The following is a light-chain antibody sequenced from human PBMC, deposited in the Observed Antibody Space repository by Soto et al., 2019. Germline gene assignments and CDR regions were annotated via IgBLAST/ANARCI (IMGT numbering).Light chain of an antibody. Sequence: EVVMTQSPATLSVSPGERATLSCRASENINNRLAWYQQTPGQAPRLLIYCSSTRASGLPDRFPGIGSGTEFTPTIGSLQSADFSVYYCQRYSEWPTWTLGQGTKVKIK. J-gene: IGKJ1*01. CDR1: ENINNR. CDR3: QRYSEWPTWT. V-gene: IGKV3-15*01. CDR2: CSS.